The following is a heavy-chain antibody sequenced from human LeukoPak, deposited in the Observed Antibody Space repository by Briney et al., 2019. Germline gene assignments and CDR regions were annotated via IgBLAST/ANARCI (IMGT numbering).Heavy chain of an antibody. Sequence: ASVKVSCKASGYTFTGYYMHWVPQAPGQGLEWIGRINRNSGSTNYAQKFQCRVTMTRDTSTRTAYMELSRLRCDDAAVYYCARDKYSYGPNYFDYWGQGTLVTVSS. CDR2: INRNSGST. J-gene: IGHJ4*02. CDR1: GYTFTGYY. CDR3: ARDKYSYGPNYFDY. D-gene: IGHD5-18*01. V-gene: IGHV1-2*06.